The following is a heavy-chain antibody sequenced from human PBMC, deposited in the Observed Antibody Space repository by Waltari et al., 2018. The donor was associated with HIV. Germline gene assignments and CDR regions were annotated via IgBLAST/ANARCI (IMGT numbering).Heavy chain of an antibody. Sequence: QLQIQESGPGLVKPSETLSLTCSVSRASIRHTPFYWGWIRQPPGKGLEWIGSISYSGTTYSKASLSSRVIVSVDTPKNQFSLHLRSVTAADTAVYYCVRHWVYGSVPSAIRTFDNWGQGTLVTVSS. CDR2: ISYSGTT. V-gene: IGHV4-39*01. CDR3: VRHWVYGSVPSAIRTFDN. CDR1: RASIRHTPFY. J-gene: IGHJ4*02. D-gene: IGHD3-10*01.